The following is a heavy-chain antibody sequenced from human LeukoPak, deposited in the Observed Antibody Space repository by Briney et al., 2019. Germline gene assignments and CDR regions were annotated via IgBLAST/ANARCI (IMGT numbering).Heavy chain of an antibody. CDR1: GGSISSYY. CDR2: IYYSGST. J-gene: IGHJ3*02. CDR3: ARVIEYYYDSRGAFDI. D-gene: IGHD3-22*01. V-gene: IGHV4-59*01. Sequence: SETLSLTCTVSGGSISSYYWSWIRQPPGKGLEWIGYIYYSGSTNYNPSLKSRVTISVDTSKNQFCLKLSSVTAADTAVYYCARVIEYYYDSRGAFDIWGQGTMVTVSS.